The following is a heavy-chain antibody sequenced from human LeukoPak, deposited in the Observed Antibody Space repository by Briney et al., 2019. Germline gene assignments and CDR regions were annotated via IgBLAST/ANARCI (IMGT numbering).Heavy chain of an antibody. CDR3: VREARESGGFDY. CDR1: GFTFSSYW. D-gene: IGHD5-24*01. V-gene: IGHV3-7*01. Sequence: GSLRLSCAGSGFTFSSYWMTWVRQAPGKGLEWVANIKQDGSEKYYVDSVKGRFTISRDNAKNSLYLQMNSLRAEDTAVYYCVREARESGGFDYWGQGTLVTASS. J-gene: IGHJ4*02. CDR2: IKQDGSEK.